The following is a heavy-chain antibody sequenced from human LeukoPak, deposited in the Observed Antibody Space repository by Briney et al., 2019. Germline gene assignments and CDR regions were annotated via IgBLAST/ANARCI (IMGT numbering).Heavy chain of an antibody. CDR3: ARVIAVAGTST. CDR1: GVSFSGYY. CDR2: INHSGST. Sequence: SETLSLTCAVYGVSFSGYYWSWIRQPPGKGLEWIGEINHSGSTNYNPSLKSRVTISVDTSKNQFSLKLSSVTAADTAVYYCARVIAVAGTSTWGQGTLVTVSS. D-gene: IGHD6-19*01. V-gene: IGHV4-34*01. J-gene: IGHJ5*02.